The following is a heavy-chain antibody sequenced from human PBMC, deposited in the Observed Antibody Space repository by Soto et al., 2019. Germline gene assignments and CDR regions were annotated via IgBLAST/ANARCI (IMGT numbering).Heavy chain of an antibody. Sequence: QVQLVQSGAEVKKPGASVKVSCKVSGYTLTELSMHWVRQAPGKGLEWMGGFDPEDGETIYAQKFQGRVTMTEDTTYDPSYMEPRSLRSEDTALFYCANGFPPPPTVNDAFYILGQRKNGTVSS. CDR1: GYTLTELS. V-gene: IGHV1-24*01. D-gene: IGHD4-17*01. CDR3: ANGFPPPPTVNDAFYI. J-gene: IGHJ3*02. CDR2: FDPEDGET.